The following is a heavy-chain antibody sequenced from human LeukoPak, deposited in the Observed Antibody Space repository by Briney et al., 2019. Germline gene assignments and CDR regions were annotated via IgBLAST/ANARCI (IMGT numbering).Heavy chain of an antibody. Sequence: SVKVSCKASGGTFSSYAISWVRQAPGQGLEWMGGIIPIFGTANYAQKFQGRVTITADESTSTAYMELSSLRSEDMAVYYCARGRPTQLRFLEWLLLGWGQGTLVTVSS. CDR3: ARGRPTQLRFLEWLLLG. CDR2: IIPIFGTA. V-gene: IGHV1-69*01. J-gene: IGHJ4*02. CDR1: GGTFSSYA. D-gene: IGHD3-3*01.